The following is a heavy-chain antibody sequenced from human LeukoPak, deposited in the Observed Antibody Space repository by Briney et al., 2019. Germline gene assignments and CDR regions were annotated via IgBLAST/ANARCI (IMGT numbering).Heavy chain of an antibody. Sequence: GESLQISCKGSGYSFTSYWIGWVRPMPGKGLEWRGIIYPGDSDTRYSPSFQGQVTISADKSISTAYLQWSSLKASDTAMYYCARHDEAVAGYDAFDIWGQGTMVTVSS. D-gene: IGHD6-19*01. CDR1: GYSFTSYW. CDR2: IYPGDSDT. J-gene: IGHJ3*02. V-gene: IGHV5-51*01. CDR3: ARHDEAVAGYDAFDI.